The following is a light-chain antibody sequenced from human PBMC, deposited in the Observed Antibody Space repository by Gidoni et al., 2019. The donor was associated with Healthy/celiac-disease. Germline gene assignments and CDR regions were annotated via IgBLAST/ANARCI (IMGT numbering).Light chain of an antibody. CDR1: QSISSY. CDR3: QQSYSTPLT. Sequence: IQMTQSPSSLSASVGDRVTITCLASQSISSYLNWYQQKPGKAPKLLIYAASSLQSGVPSRFSGSGSGTEFTLTISSLQPEDFATYYCQQSYSTPLTFGGGTKVEIK. J-gene: IGKJ4*01. CDR2: AAS. V-gene: IGKV1-39*01.